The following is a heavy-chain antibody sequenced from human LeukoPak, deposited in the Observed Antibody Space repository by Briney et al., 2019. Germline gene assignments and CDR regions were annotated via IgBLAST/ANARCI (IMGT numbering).Heavy chain of an antibody. CDR2: IYYSGST. CDR3: ARGGGYYDSSGYYDLDY. Sequence: SETLSLTCAVSGGSISSGGYSWSWIRQPPGKGLEWIGYIYYSGSTYYNPSLKSRVTISVDTSKNQFSLKLSSVTAADTAVYYCARGGGYYDSSGYYDLDYWGQGTLVTVSS. CDR1: GGSISSGGYS. D-gene: IGHD3-22*01. V-gene: IGHV4-30-4*07. J-gene: IGHJ4*02.